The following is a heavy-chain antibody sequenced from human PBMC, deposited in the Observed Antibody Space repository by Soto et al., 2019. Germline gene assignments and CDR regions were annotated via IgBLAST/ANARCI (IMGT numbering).Heavy chain of an antibody. CDR2: IYYSGST. Sequence: SETLSLTCTVSGVSIIRYYWSWSRQPPGKGLEWIGYIYYSGSTKYNPSLRSRVTISGDTSKNQFSLKLSSVTAADTAVYYCARVDGRYYDSNVMDVWGQGTTVTVSS. CDR1: GVSIIRYY. CDR3: ARVDGRYYDSNVMDV. D-gene: IGHD3-22*01. V-gene: IGHV4-59*01. J-gene: IGHJ6*02.